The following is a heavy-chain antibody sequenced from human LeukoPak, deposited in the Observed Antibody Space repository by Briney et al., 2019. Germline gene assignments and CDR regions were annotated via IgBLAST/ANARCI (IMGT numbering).Heavy chain of an antibody. D-gene: IGHD3-3*01. CDR3: ARGYTIFGVVITLDY. V-gene: IGHV1-69*05. Sequence: ASVKVSCKASGGTFSSYAISWVRQAPGQGLEWMGRIIPIFGTANYAQKLQGRVTMTTDTSTSTAYMELRSLRSDDTAVYYCARGYTIFGVVITLDYWGQGTLVTVSS. CDR2: IIPIFGTA. CDR1: GGTFSSYA. J-gene: IGHJ4*02.